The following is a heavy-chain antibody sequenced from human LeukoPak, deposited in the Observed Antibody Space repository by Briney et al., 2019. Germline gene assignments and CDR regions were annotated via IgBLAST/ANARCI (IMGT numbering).Heavy chain of an antibody. J-gene: IGHJ4*02. D-gene: IGHD1-26*01. Sequence: PSETLSLTCTVSGGSISNGGYYWSWIRQHPGKGMEWIGYIYYSGSTYYNPSLKSGVNISVDTSKNQFSLKLNSVTAADTAVYYCARAPTYSGSHYWGQGTLVTVSS. V-gene: IGHV4-31*03. CDR1: GGSISNGGYY. CDR2: IYYSGST. CDR3: ARAPTYSGSHY.